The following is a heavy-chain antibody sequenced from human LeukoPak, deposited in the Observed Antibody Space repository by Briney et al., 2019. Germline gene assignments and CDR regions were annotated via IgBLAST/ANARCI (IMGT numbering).Heavy chain of an antibody. CDR3: AQDGLGNSYNWCDR. CDR1: GFSFNSYG. J-gene: IGHJ5*02. V-gene: IGHV3-30*02. Sequence: GGSLRLSCAASGFSFNSYGMHWVRQAPGKGLEWVAFIRYDGSYKFYADSVKGRFTISRENSKNTLYLQMNSLRPEDTAVYYCAQDGLGNSYNWCDRWGQGTLVTVSS. CDR2: IRYDGSYK. D-gene: IGHD6-6*01.